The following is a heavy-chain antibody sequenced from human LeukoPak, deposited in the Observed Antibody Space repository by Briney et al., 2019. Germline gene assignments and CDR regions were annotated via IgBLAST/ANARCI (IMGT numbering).Heavy chain of an antibody. Sequence: GGSLRLSCAASGFTFSSYEMNWVRQAPGKGLEWVSYISSSGSTIYYADSVKGRFTISRDNAKNSLYLQVNSLRAEDTAVYYCARALTYYYDSSGYYLFDYWGQGTLVTVSS. D-gene: IGHD3-22*01. V-gene: IGHV3-48*03. CDR3: ARALTYYYDSSGYYLFDY. CDR2: ISSSGSTI. CDR1: GFTFSSYE. J-gene: IGHJ4*02.